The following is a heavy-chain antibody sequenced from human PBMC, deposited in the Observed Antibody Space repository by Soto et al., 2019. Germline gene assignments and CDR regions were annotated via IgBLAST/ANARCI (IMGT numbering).Heavy chain of an antibody. CDR3: ARLSVRGGSCYSMLPGCHPSKNWFDP. D-gene: IGHD2-15*01. J-gene: IGHJ5*02. CDR2: IIPILGIA. CDR1: GGTFSSYT. Sequence: QVQLVQSGAEVKKPGSSVKVSCKASGGTFSSYTISWVRQAPGQGLEWMGRIIPILGIANYAQKFQGRVTITADKSTSTAYLELRSLRSEDTAVYYCARLSVRGGSCYSMLPGCHPSKNWFDPWGQGTLVTVSS. V-gene: IGHV1-69*02.